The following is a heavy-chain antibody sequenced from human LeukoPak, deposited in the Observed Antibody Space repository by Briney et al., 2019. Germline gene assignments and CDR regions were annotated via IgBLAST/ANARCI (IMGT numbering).Heavy chain of an antibody. Sequence: ASVKVSCKASGYTFPSYGVTWVRQAPGHGLEWMGWISPYNGNTNYAQKLQGRVTMTTDTSTSTVYMELRTLISDDTAVYYCARVKDRFSGSYYVGSGFDIWGQGTTVTVSS. CDR1: GYTFPSYG. V-gene: IGHV1-18*01. CDR2: ISPYNGNT. J-gene: IGHJ3*02. D-gene: IGHD1-26*01. CDR3: ARVKDRFSGSYYVGSGFDI.